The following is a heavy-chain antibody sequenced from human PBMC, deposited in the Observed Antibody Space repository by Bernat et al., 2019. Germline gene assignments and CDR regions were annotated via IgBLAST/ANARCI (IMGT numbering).Heavy chain of an antibody. J-gene: IGHJ6*02. V-gene: IGHV1-69*06. Sequence: QVQLVQSGAEVKKPGSSVKVSCKASGGTFSSYAISWVRQAPGQGLEWMGGIIPIFGTANYAQKFQGRGTVTGDKATSTGYNGLGSLGSWDTAVDYWARDCRSFRTGMDVWGQGTTVTVSS. CDR3: ARDCRSFRTGMDV. D-gene: IGHD2/OR15-2a*01. CDR1: GGTFSSYA. CDR2: IIPIFGTA.